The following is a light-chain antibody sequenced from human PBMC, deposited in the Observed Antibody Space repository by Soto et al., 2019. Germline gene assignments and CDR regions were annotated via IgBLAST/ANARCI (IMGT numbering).Light chain of an antibody. CDR1: SSDVGGYNY. CDR3: CSYTNNVV. Sequence: QSALTQPASVSGSPGQSITISCTGTSSDVGGYNYVSWYQQHPDKAPKLIIYDVSDRPSGVSNRFSGSKSGSTASLTISGLQPEDEAHYYCCSYTNNVVFGGGTKLTVL. CDR2: DVS. V-gene: IGLV2-14*03. J-gene: IGLJ2*01.